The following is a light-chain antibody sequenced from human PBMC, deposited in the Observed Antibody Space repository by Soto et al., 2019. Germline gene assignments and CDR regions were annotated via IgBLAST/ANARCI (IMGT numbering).Light chain of an antibody. J-gene: IGKJ2*01. CDR2: DAS. Sequence: GDRVTITCRASQTTNTWLAWYQQKPGTAPKLLIYDASSLEGGVPSRFSASGSGTEFTLTISSLQPDDLATYYCQQYISYPYTFGQGTKVDIK. V-gene: IGKV1-5*01. CDR1: QTTNTW. CDR3: QQYISYPYT.